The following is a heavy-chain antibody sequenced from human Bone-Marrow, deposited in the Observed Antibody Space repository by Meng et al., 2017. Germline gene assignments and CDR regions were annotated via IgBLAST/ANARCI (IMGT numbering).Heavy chain of an antibody. CDR2: INHSEST. CDR3: ARGPTTMAHDFDY. CDR1: GGSFSDYY. Sequence: VPLQQWGAGLLKPSATLALTWVVSGGSFSDYYWSWIRQPPGKGLEWIGEINHSESTNYNPSLESRATISVDTSQNNLSLKLSSVTAADSAVYYCARGPTTMAHDFDYWGQGTLVTVSS. J-gene: IGHJ4*02. D-gene: IGHD4-11*01. V-gene: IGHV4-34*01.